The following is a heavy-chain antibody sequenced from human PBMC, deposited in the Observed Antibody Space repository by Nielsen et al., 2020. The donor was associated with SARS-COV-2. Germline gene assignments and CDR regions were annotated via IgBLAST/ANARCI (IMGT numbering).Heavy chain of an antibody. CDR3: ARDGHVLLWSDYDAFDI. J-gene: IGHJ3*02. Sequence: WIRQPPGKGLEWVSSISSGSSYIYYADSVKGRFTISRDNAKNSLYLQMNSLRAEDTAVYYCARDGHVLLWSDYDAFDIWGQGTMVTVSS. V-gene: IGHV3-21*01. CDR2: ISSGSSYI. D-gene: IGHD3-10*01.